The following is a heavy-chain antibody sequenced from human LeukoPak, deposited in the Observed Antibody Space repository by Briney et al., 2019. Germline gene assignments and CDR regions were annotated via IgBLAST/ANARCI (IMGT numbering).Heavy chain of an antibody. D-gene: IGHD2-2*02. CDR3: ASPAQYQLLYVHAFDI. CDR1: GGTFSSYA. V-gene: IGHV1-69*05. Sequence: ASVKVSCKASGGTFSSYAISWVRQAPGQGLEWMGGIIPIFGTANYAQKFQGRVTITTDESTSTAYMELGSLRSEDTAVYYCASPAQYQLLYVHAFDIWGQGTMVTVSS. CDR2: IIPIFGTA. J-gene: IGHJ3*02.